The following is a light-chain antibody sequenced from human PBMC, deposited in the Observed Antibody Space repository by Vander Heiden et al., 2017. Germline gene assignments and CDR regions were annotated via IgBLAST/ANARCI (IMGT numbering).Light chain of an antibody. CDR1: QSVSSSY. V-gene: IGKV3-20*01. J-gene: IGKJ1*01. Sequence: DIVLTLSPGTLSLSPGERATLSCRASQSVSSSYLAWYQQKPGQAPRLLIYGASSRATGIPDRFSGSGSGTDFTLTISRLEPEDFAVYYCQQYGSSQTFGQGTKVEIK. CDR2: GAS. CDR3: QQYGSSQT.